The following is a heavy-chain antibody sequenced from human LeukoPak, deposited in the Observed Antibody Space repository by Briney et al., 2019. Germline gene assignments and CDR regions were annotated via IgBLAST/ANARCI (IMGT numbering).Heavy chain of an antibody. V-gene: IGHV3-30-3*01. J-gene: IGHJ5*02. D-gene: IGHD2-8*01. CDR1: GFTFSSYA. Sequence: PGGSLRLSCAASGFTFSSYAMHWVRQAPGKGLEWVAVISYDGSNKYYADSVKGRFTISRDNSKNTLYLQMNSLRAEDTAVYYCARDDRGTKPPSPWGQGTLVTVSS. CDR2: ISYDGSNK. CDR3: ARDDRGTKPPSP.